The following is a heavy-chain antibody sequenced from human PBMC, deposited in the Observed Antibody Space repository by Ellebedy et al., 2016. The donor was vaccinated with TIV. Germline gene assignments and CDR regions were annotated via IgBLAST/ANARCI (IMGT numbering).Heavy chain of an antibody. CDR1: EFDFSDYS. D-gene: IGHD3-9*01. CDR2: ITGVSSAT. V-gene: IGHV3-48*04. J-gene: IGHJ2*01. Sequence: PGGSLRLSCAASEFDFSDYSMMWVRQAPGRGLEWISYITGVSSATDYADSVQGRFTVSRDTALKSLFLRMSNLRPADTAVYYCARAKFDLAYAGVDISGAFWSFDLWGRGTLVTVSS. CDR3: ARAKFDLAYAGVDISGAFWSFDL.